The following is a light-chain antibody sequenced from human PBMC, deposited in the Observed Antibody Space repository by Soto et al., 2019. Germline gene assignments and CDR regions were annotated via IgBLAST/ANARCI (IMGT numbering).Light chain of an antibody. CDR2: PAS. CDR3: QQVNSYPLT. CDR1: QGIASY. Sequence: DIRFTQSPSFLSASVGDRVTITCRASQGIASYLAWYQQKPGKAPKLLIYPASSLQSGVPSRFSGSGSGTEFTLTISSLQPEDFATYYCQQVNSYPLTFGGGTKVDIK. J-gene: IGKJ4*01. V-gene: IGKV1-9*01.